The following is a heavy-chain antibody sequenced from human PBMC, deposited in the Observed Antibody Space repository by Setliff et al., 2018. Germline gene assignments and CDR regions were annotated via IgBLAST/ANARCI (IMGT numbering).Heavy chain of an antibody. J-gene: IGHJ4*02. CDR2: IYYSGST. D-gene: IGHD6-13*01. V-gene: IGHV4-39*07. CDR1: GGSISSSSYY. CDR3: ARAGYSSSWIDY. Sequence: PSETLSLTCTVSGGSISSSSYYWGWIRQPPGKGLEWSGSIYYSGSTYYNPSLKSRVTISVDTSKNQFSLKLSSVTAADTAVYYCARAGYSSSWIDYWGQGTLVTVSS.